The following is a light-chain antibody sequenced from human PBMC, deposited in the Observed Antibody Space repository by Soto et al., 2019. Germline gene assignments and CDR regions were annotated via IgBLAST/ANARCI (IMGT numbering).Light chain of an antibody. V-gene: IGKV1-5*01. Sequence: DIQMTQSPSTLSASVGDRVTITCRASQSITNRLAWYQQKPGKAPKVLIYDASNLESGVPSRFSGSGFGTEFALISRRLQPDDFASYCCQHYGGMWTFGQGTKVE. J-gene: IGKJ1*01. CDR1: QSITNR. CDR2: DAS. CDR3: QHYGGMWT.